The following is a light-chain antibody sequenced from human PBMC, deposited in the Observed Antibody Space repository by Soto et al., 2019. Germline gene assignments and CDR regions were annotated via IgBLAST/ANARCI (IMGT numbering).Light chain of an antibody. CDR2: GAS. CDR1: QSVSSSS. J-gene: IGKJ2*01. CDR3: QRYSNSLYT. V-gene: IGKV3-20*01. Sequence: PGERATLSCRASQSVSSSSVAWYQQKPGQAPRLLIYGASSRATGIPDRFSGSGSGTDFTLIISRLEPEDFAVYYCQRYSNSLYTFGQGTKLEIK.